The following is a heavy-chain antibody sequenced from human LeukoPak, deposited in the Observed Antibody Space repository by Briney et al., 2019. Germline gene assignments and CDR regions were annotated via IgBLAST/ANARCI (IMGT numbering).Heavy chain of an antibody. CDR2: ISNGGNT. Sequence: GGSLRLSCAASGFTFSTYAMTWVRQAPGKGLEWVSTISNGGNTFYTESVKGRFAISRDNSKNTLYLQMNSLRAADTAMYYCAKDRGLTLGAWHFDFWGQGTLVTVSS. D-gene: IGHD3-10*01. CDR3: AKDRGLTLGAWHFDF. V-gene: IGHV3-23*01. CDR1: GFTFSTYA. J-gene: IGHJ4*02.